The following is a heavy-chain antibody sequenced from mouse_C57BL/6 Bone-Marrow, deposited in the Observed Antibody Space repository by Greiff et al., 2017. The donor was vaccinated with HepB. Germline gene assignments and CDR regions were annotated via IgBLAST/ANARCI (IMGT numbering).Heavy chain of an antibody. D-gene: IGHD2-4*01. Sequence: VKVIESGPGLVQPSQSLSITCTVSGFSLTSYGVHWVRQSPGKGLEWLGVIWSGGSTDYNAAFISRLSISKDNSKSQVFFKMNSLQADDTAIYYCASHDYESLAYWGQGTLVTVSA. CDR3: ASHDYESLAY. V-gene: IGHV2-2*01. CDR2: IWSGGST. CDR1: GFSLTSYG. J-gene: IGHJ3*01.